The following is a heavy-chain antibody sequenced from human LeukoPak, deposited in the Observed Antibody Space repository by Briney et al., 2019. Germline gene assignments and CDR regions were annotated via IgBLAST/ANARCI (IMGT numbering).Heavy chain of an antibody. V-gene: IGHV1-18*01. CDR1: GYTFTSYG. Sequence: GASVKVTCTASGYTFTSYGISWVGQAPGQGNEWMGWISAYNGNTNYAQKLQGRVTMTTDTSTSTAYMELRSLRSDDTAVYYCARVVPSGSHHYWGQGTLVTVSS. CDR2: ISAYNGNT. J-gene: IGHJ4*02. CDR3: ARVVPSGSHHY. D-gene: IGHD1-26*01.